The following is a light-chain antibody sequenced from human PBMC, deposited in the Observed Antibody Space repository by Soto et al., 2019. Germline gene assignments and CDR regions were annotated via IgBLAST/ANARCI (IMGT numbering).Light chain of an antibody. CDR1: QSVSSNS. Sequence: ERVLTQSPGTLSLSPGDRATLSCRASQSVSSNSLAWYQQQPGQAPRLLIYGASIRATGITDSFSGSGSGTTFTLTILRLEALDFDMYFCHQYGTSPRTFGQGTKVEIK. CDR2: GAS. CDR3: HQYGTSPRT. V-gene: IGKV3-20*01. J-gene: IGKJ1*01.